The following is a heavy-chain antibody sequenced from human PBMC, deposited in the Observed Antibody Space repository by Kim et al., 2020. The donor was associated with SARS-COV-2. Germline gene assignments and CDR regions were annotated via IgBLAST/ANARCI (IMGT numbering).Heavy chain of an antibody. CDR3: ARAENYGSGTTLDY. CDR2: ISYDGSNK. J-gene: IGHJ4*02. Sequence: GGSLRLSCAASGFTFSSYAMHWVRQAPGKGLEWVAVISYDGSNKYYADSVKGRFTISRDNSKNTLYLQMNSLRAEDTAVYYCARAENYGSGTTLDYWGQGTLVTVSS. CDR1: GFTFSSYA. V-gene: IGHV3-30*04. D-gene: IGHD3-10*01.